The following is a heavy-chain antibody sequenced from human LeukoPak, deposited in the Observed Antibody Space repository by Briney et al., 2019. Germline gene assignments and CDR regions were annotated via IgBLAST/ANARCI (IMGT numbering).Heavy chain of an antibody. D-gene: IGHD2-15*01. CDR3: ARDGDIVVVVAAFGMDV. CDR2: ISGSSSYI. CDR1: GFTFSSYS. Sequence: PGGSLRLSCAASGFTFSSYSMNWVRQAPGKGLEWVSSISGSSSYIYYADSVKGRFTISRDNAKNSLYLQMNSLRAEDTAVYYCARDGDIVVVVAAFGMDVWGQGTTVTVSS. V-gene: IGHV3-21*01. J-gene: IGHJ6*02.